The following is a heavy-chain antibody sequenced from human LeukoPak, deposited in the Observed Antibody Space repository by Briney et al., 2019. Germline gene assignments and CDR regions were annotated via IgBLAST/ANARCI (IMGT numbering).Heavy chain of an antibody. CDR3: ARDRLVSTLAYGMDV. D-gene: IGHD2-8*02. V-gene: IGHV3-33*01. Sequence: GRSLRLSCAASGFTFSSYGMPWVRQAPGKGLEWVAVIWYDGSNKYYADSVKGRFTISRDNSKNTLYLQMNSLRAEDTAVYYCARDRLVSTLAYGMDVWGQGTTVTVSS. CDR1: GFTFSSYG. CDR2: IWYDGSNK. J-gene: IGHJ6*02.